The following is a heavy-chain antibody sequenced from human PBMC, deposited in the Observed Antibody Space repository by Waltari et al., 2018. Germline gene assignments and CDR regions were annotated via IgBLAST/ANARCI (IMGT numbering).Heavy chain of an antibody. D-gene: IGHD6-13*01. Sequence: QVQLVQSGAEVKKPGASVKVSCKASGYTFTSYYMHWVRQAPGQGLEWMGIINPSGGSTSYAQKFQGRVTMTRDTSKNQFSLKLSSVTAADTAVYYCAREGIAAAGMDVWGKGTTVTVSS. CDR3: AREGIAAAGMDV. V-gene: IGHV1-46*01. CDR1: GYTFTSYY. J-gene: IGHJ6*03. CDR2: INPSGGST.